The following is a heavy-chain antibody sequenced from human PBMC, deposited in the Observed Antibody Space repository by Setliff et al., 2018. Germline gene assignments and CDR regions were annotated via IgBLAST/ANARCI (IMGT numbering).Heavy chain of an antibody. CDR3: ARRLRESHAFHI. V-gene: IGHV4-39*07. CDR1: GVTIGGNNYYY. J-gene: IGHJ3*02. CDR2: ISYSGGV. Sequence: KTSETLSLTCSLSGVTIGGNNYYYWAWIRQPPGKGLEWIGTISYSGGVFYNPSLESRVAISADTSRIQFSLKLRSVTAADTAVYYCARRLRESHAFHIWGQGTLVTVSS. D-gene: IGHD2-15*01.